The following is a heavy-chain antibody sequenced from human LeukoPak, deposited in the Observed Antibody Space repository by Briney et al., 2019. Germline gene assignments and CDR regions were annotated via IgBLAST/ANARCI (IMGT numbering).Heavy chain of an antibody. CDR1: GYTFTGHY. J-gene: IGHJ4*02. D-gene: IGHD4-23*01. CDR2: INPDSGGA. CDR3: ARDGGNGVDY. V-gene: IGHV1-2*06. Sequence: ASVKVSCKASGYTFTGHYMHWVRLAPGQGLEWMGRINPDSGGANYAQKFQGRVTMTRDTSISTAYMELNRLRSDDTAVYYCARDGGNGVDYWGQGTLVTVSS.